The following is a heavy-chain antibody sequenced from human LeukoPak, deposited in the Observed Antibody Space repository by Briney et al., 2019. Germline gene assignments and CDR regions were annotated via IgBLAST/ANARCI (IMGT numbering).Heavy chain of an antibody. J-gene: IGHJ4*02. CDR1: GFTFSSYA. D-gene: IGHD3-3*01. CDR2: ISYDGSNK. CDR3: VKAGRTYDFWSGLPSHFDY. V-gene: IGHV3-30-3*01. Sequence: PGRSLRLSCAASGFTFSSYAMHWVRQAPGKGLEWVAVISYDGSNKYYADSVKGRFTISRDNSKNTLYLQMNSLRAEDTAVYYCVKAGRTYDFWSGLPSHFDYWGQGTLVTVSS.